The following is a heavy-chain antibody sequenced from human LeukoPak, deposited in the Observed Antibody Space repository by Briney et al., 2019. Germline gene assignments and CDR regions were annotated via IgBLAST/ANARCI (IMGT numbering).Heavy chain of an antibody. D-gene: IGHD1-7*01. CDR2: ISGDGSTT. CDR1: GFTFSSYW. V-gene: IGHV3-74*01. CDR3: ARENNWNYPDY. J-gene: IGHJ4*02. Sequence: PGGSLRLSCAASGFTFSSYWMHWVRQAPGKGLVWVSRISGDGSTTRYADSVKGRFTISRDNAKNTLFLQMSSLRAEDTAVYYCARENNWNYPDYWGQGTLVTVSS.